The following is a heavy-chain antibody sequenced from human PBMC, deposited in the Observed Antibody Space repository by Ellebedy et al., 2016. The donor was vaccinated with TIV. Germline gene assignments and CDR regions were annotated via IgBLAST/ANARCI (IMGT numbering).Heavy chain of an antibody. D-gene: IGHD4-23*01. CDR2: INDISSHI. J-gene: IGHJ3*02. CDR1: GFTFSSFA. Sequence: GESLKISCAASGFTFSSFAMNWVRQAPGKGLEWVSSINDISSHIYYADSVKGRFTISRDNAKNSLYLQMNSLRAEDTSLYYCARDRSVVMTSDAFDIWGQGTMVTVSS. CDR3: ARDRSVVMTSDAFDI. V-gene: IGHV3-21*04.